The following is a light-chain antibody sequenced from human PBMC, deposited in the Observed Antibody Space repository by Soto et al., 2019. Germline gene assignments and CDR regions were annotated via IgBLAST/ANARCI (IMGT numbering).Light chain of an antibody. CDR1: QSISSY. V-gene: IGKV1-39*01. CDR3: QQSYSIPYT. CDR2: VAS. Sequence: DIQMTQSPSSLSASVGDRVTITCRASQSISSYLNWYQVKQGKAPKLLIYVASSLQSWVPSSYSGSGSGTEFTLTIRSLQPEDFGTYYCQQSYSIPYTFGEGNKIELK. J-gene: IGKJ2*01.